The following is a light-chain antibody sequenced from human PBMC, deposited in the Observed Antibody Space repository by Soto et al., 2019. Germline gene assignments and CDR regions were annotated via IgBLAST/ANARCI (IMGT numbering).Light chain of an antibody. Sequence: IRMTQSPSSLSASTGDRVTITCRASQGISSYLAWYQQKPGKAPKLLIYAASTLQSGVPSRFSGSGSGTDFTLTISCLQSEDFATYYCQQYYSYLLTFGGGTKVEIK. CDR1: QGISSY. CDR3: QQYYSYLLT. V-gene: IGKV1-8*01. CDR2: AAS. J-gene: IGKJ4*01.